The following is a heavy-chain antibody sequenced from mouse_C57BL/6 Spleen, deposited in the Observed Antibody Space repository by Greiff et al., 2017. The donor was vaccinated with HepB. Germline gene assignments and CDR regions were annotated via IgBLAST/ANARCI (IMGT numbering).Heavy chain of an antibody. CDR3: ARERNSYYFDY. V-gene: IGHV5-16*01. J-gene: IGHJ2*01. Sequence: EVQVVESEGGLVQPGSSMKLSCTASGFTFSDYYMAWVRQVPEKGLEWVANINYDGSSTYYLDSLKSRFIISRDNAKNILYLQMSSLKSEDTATYYCARERNSYYFDYWGQGTTLTVSS. CDR1: GFTFSDYY. CDR2: INYDGSST. D-gene: IGHD2-1*01.